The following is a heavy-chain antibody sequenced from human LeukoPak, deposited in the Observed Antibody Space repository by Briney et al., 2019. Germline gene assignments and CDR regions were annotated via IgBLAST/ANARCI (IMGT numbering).Heavy chain of an antibody. Sequence: SETLSLTCTVSGGSISSYYWSWIRQPAGKGLEWIGRIYTSGSANYNPSLKSRVTMSVDTSKNQFSLKLSSVTAADTAVYYCARDWPSLMDSSGWYDAFDIWGQGTMVTVSS. J-gene: IGHJ3*02. CDR1: GGSISSYY. D-gene: IGHD6-19*01. V-gene: IGHV4-4*07. CDR3: ARDWPSLMDSSGWYDAFDI. CDR2: IYTSGSA.